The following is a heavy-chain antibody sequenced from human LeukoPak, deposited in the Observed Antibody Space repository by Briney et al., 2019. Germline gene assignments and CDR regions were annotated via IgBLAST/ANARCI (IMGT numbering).Heavy chain of an antibody. Sequence: GGSLRLSCAASGFTVSSNYMSWVRQAPGKGLEWVSVIYSGGSTYYADSVKGRFTISRDNSKNTLYLQMNSLRAEDTAMYYCAKGSSAGRPYYFDYWGQGTLVTVSS. D-gene: IGHD3-10*01. V-gene: IGHV3-53*01. CDR3: AKGSSAGRPYYFDY. CDR1: GFTVSSNY. J-gene: IGHJ4*02. CDR2: IYSGGST.